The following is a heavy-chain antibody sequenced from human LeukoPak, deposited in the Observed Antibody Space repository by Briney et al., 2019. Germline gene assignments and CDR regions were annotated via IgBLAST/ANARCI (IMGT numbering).Heavy chain of an antibody. V-gene: IGHV3-66*01. CDR2: IYSGGST. J-gene: IGHJ4*02. CDR1: GFTVSSNY. CDR3: ARDFKEGFFDY. Sequence: GGSLRLSCAASGFTVSSNYMSWVRQAPGKGLEWVSVIYSGGSTYYADSVKGRFTISRDNSKNTLYLQMNSLRAEDTAVYYCARDFKEGFFDYWGQGTLVTVSS.